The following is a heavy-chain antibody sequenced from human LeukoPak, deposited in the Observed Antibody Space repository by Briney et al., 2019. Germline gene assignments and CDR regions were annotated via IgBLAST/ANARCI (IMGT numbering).Heavy chain of an antibody. V-gene: IGHV3-21*01. CDR3: ARVLETYYYDSSRPDY. CDR2: ISSSSSYI. Sequence: GGSLRLSCAASGFTFSSYAMNWVRQAPGKGLEWVSSISSSSSYIYYADSVKGRFTISRDNAKNSLYLQMNSLRAEDTAVYYCARVLETYYYDSSRPDYWGQGTLVTVSS. D-gene: IGHD3-22*01. CDR1: GFTFSSYA. J-gene: IGHJ4*02.